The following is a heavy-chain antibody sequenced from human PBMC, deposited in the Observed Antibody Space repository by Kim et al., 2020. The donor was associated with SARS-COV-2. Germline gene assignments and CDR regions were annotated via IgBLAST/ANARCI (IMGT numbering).Heavy chain of an antibody. CDR1: GYTFTSYY. Sequence: ASVKVSCKASGYTFTSYYMHWVRQAPGQGLEWMGIINPSGGSTSYAQKFQGRVTMTRDTSTSTVYMELSSLRSEDTAVYYCARWQASIAARRRPGEYFQHWGQGTLVTVSS. D-gene: IGHD6-6*01. V-gene: IGHV1-46*01. CDR3: ARWQASIAARRRPGEYFQH. J-gene: IGHJ1*01. CDR2: INPSGGST.